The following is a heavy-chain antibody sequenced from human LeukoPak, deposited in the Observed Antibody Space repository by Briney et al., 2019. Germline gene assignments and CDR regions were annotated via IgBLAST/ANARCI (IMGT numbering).Heavy chain of an antibody. Sequence: ASVKVSCKASGYTFTSYYMHWVRQAPGQGLEWMGIINPSGGSTSYAQKFQGRVTMTRDTSTSTVYMELSSLRSEDTAVYYCARAPANIEGLVDGFDYWGQGTLVTVSS. CDR2: INPSGGST. CDR3: ARAPANIEGLVDGFDY. CDR1: GYTFTSYY. J-gene: IGHJ4*02. V-gene: IGHV1-46*01. D-gene: IGHD1-26*01.